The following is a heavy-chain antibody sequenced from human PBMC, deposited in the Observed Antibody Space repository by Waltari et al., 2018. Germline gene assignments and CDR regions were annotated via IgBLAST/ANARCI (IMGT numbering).Heavy chain of an antibody. CDR1: GFTFVTHW. V-gene: IGHV3-7*01. CDR2: IKPDGSEK. Sequence: EVQLVESGGGLVQPGGSVGLSCAATGFTFVTHWMGWVRQAPGKGLGWLANIKPDGSEKYYVDSVKGRFTISRDNAKNSLSLQMDSLRAEDTAVYYCARDFNWGWFYWGQGALVTVSS. J-gene: IGHJ4*02. CDR3: ARDFNWGWFY. D-gene: IGHD7-27*01.